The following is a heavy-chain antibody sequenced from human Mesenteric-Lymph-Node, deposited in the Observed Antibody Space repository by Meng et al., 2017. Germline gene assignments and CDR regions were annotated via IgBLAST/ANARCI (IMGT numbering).Heavy chain of an antibody. J-gene: IGHJ4*02. CDR3: ARLGATYGDADY. CDR2: IYHSGST. Sequence: QVELTESGAGLVMPSGTLSLTCAVSGGSISSSNWWSWVRQPPGKGLEWIGEIYHSGSTNYNPSLKSRVTISVDKSKNQFSLKLSSVTAADTAVYYCARLGATYGDADYWGQGTLVTVSS. V-gene: IGHV4-4*02. D-gene: IGHD1-26*01. CDR1: GGSISSSNW.